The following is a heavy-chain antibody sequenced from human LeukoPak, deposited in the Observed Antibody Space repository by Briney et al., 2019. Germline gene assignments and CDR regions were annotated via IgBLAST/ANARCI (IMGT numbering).Heavy chain of an antibody. D-gene: IGHD2-2*01. CDR2: IKQDGSEK. Sequence: GGSLRLSCAASGFTFSSYWMTWVRQAQGKGLEWVANIKQDGSEKSYVDSVKGRFTISRDNAKNSLYLQMNSLRAEDTAVYYCARERCSSSSCFPDYWGQGTLVPVSS. V-gene: IGHV3-7*01. CDR1: GFTFSSYW. J-gene: IGHJ4*02. CDR3: ARERCSSSSCFPDY.